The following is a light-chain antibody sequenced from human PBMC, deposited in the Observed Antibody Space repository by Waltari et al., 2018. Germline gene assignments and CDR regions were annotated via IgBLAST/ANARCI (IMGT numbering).Light chain of an antibody. CDR3: QQRSNWPMT. Sequence: VLTQSLATLSLSPGETPTLSFRASQGISNYLVWYQHKPGQAPRLLLYDANTRATGIPARFGGSGSGTDFTLTISSLDPEDFAVYFCQQRSNWPMTFGGGTKVEIK. CDR1: QGISNY. V-gene: IGKV3-11*01. CDR2: DAN. J-gene: IGKJ4*01.